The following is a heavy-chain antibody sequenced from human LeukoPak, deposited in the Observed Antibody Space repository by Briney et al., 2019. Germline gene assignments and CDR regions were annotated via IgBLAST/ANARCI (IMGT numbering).Heavy chain of an antibody. V-gene: IGHV3-23*01. Sequence: GGSLRLSCAASGFTFSTNPMSWVGQAPGKGVEGVSGISDNRIYYAYAGTGRGSISKDNSRNMVFLQMNSLRAEDTAVYYCVKEHVDRAFTRSFEIWGQGTVVTVSS. J-gene: IGHJ3*02. CDR2: ISDNRI. CDR1: GFTFSTNP. CDR3: VKEHVDRAFTRSFEI. D-gene: IGHD3-10*01.